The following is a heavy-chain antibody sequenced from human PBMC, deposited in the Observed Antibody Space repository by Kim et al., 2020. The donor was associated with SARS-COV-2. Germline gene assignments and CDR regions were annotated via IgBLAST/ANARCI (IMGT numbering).Heavy chain of an antibody. Sequence: YADSVKGRFTISRDNAKNTLDLQMNSLRAEDTAVYYCVREMVRGHYYFDYWGQGTLVTVSS. CDR3: VREMVRGHYYFDY. J-gene: IGHJ4*02. V-gene: IGHV3-33*01. D-gene: IGHD3-10*01.